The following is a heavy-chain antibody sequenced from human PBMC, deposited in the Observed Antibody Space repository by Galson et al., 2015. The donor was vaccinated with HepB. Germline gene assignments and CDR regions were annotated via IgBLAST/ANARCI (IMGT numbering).Heavy chain of an antibody. D-gene: IGHD3-3*01. V-gene: IGHV3-48*01. CDR2: ISSSSTTI. J-gene: IGHJ5*02. CDR1: GFTFSSYT. CDR3: ARDQFWSGYNWLDP. Sequence: SLRLSCAASGFTFSSYTMNWVRQAPGKGLEWISSISSSSTTIYYADSVKGRFTVSRDDAKNSLYLQMSSLRAEDTAVYYCARDQFWSGYNWLDPWGQGTLVTVSS.